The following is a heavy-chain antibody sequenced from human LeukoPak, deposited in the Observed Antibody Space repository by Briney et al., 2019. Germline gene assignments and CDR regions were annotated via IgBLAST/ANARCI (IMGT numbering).Heavy chain of an antibody. Sequence: SETLSLTCTVSGYSISSGYYWGWIRQPPGKGLEWIGSIYYSGSTYYNPSLKSRVTMSVDTSKNQFFLKLSSVTAADTAVYYCARGLYGVGVTELWMNDCWGQGTLVTVSS. CDR1: GYSISSGYY. J-gene: IGHJ4*02. V-gene: IGHV4-38-2*02. CDR3: ARGLYGVGVTELWMNDC. CDR2: IYYSGST. D-gene: IGHD1-26*01.